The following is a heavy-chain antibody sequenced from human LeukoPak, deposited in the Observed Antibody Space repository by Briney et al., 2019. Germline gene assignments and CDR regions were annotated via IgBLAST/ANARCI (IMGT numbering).Heavy chain of an antibody. D-gene: IGHD5-18*01. CDR3: AKIRDTAMVS. J-gene: IGHJ4*02. CDR1: GGTFSSYA. Sequence: SCKASGGTFSSYAMSWVRQAPGKGLEWVSAISGSGGSTYYADSVKGRFTISRDNSKNTLYLQMNSLRAEDTAVYYCAKIRDTAMVSWGQGTLVTVSS. CDR2: ISGSGGST. V-gene: IGHV3-23*01.